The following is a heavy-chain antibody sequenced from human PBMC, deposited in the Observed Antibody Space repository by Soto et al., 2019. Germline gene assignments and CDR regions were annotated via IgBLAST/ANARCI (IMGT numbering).Heavy chain of an antibody. CDR3: AKAGPRRKNDKTYYDILTGYGPSPGFDY. Sequence: PGGSLRLSCAASGFTFSSYAMSWVRQAPGKGLEWVSAISGSGGSTYYADSVKGRFTISRDNSKNTLYLQMNSLRAEDTAVYYCAKAGPRRKNDKTYYDILTGYGPSPGFDYWGQGTLVTVSS. J-gene: IGHJ4*02. CDR2: ISGSGGST. CDR1: GFTFSSYA. V-gene: IGHV3-23*01. D-gene: IGHD3-9*01.